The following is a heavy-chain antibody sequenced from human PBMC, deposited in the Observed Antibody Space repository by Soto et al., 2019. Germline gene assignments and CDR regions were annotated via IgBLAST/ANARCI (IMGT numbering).Heavy chain of an antibody. D-gene: IGHD5-12*01. CDR3: AKSLWQYGGRDLDY. CDR2: ISGGGHST. Sequence: GGSLRLSCAASGFIFSSYAMSWVRQAPGKGLEWVSGISGGGHSTYYADSVKGRFTISRDNSKSTLYLQMSSLRAEDTAVYYCAKSLWQYGGRDLDYWGQGTLVTVSS. CDR1: GFIFSSYA. V-gene: IGHV3-23*01. J-gene: IGHJ4*02.